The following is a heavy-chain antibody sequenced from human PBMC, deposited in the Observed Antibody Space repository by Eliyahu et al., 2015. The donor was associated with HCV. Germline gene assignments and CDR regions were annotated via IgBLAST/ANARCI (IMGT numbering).Heavy chain of an antibody. V-gene: IGHV3-21*06. CDR2: ISRDSNYV. J-gene: IGHJ4*02. CDR3: TREGPGMDRKDFDY. D-gene: IGHD3/OR15-3a*01. Sequence: EVHLVESGGGLVKPGGSLRLSCTAXGXSFSSFSMNWVRQAPGKGLEWVAAISRDSNYVYSADAVKGRFFVSRDNSRNSLYLQMNTLRDDDTAVYYCTREGPGMDRKDFDYWGQGTPVTVSS. CDR1: GXSFSSFS.